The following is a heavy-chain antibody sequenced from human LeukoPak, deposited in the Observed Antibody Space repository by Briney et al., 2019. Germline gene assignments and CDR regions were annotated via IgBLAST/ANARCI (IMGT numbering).Heavy chain of an antibody. CDR3: ARFAHRYYDFWSGYYSFYYYMDV. CDR2: IYPGDSDT. J-gene: IGHJ6*03. V-gene: IGHV5-51*01. CDR1: GYSFTSYW. Sequence: GESLKISCKGSGYSFTSYWIGWVRQMPGKGLEWMGIIYPGDSDTRYSPSFQGQVTISADKSISTAYLQWSSLKASDTAMYYCARFAHRYYDFWSGYYSFYYYMDVWGKGTTVTVSS. D-gene: IGHD3-3*01.